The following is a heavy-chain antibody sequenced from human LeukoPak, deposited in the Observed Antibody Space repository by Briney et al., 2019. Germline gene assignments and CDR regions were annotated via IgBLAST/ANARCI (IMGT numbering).Heavy chain of an antibody. V-gene: IGHV3-21*04. CDR2: ISSSSSYI. CDR3: AKDRPGYYDSSGYTSYFDY. D-gene: IGHD3-22*01. Sequence: GSLRLSCAASGFTFSSYTMNWVRQAPGKGLEWVSSISSSSSYIYYADSVKGRFTISRDNSKNTLYLQMNSLRAEDTAVYYCAKDRPGYYDSSGYTSYFDYWGQGTLVTVSS. CDR1: GFTFSSYT. J-gene: IGHJ4*02.